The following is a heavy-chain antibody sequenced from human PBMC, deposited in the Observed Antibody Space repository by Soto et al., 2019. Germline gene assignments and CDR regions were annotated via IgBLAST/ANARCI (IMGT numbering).Heavy chain of an antibody. D-gene: IGHD2-15*01. Sequence: EVQLVESGGGFIYPGGSLRLSCAASGLTISNAWMNWARQAPGKGLEGVARIKTNTEGGTTDYAAAVKGRFTVSRDDSKNTLYLQMNSLRTEDTAVYYCTTGSVEGVWGQGTTVTVSS. V-gene: IGHV3-15*07. CDR3: TTGSVEGV. CDR1: GLTISNAW. J-gene: IGHJ6*02. CDR2: IKTNTEGGTT.